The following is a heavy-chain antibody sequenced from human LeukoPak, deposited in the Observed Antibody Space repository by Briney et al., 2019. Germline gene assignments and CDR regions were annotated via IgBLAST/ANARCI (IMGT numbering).Heavy chain of an antibody. J-gene: IGHJ4*02. CDR1: GFTFSSYS. CDR3: ARGAIAAAGYFDY. D-gene: IGHD6-13*01. V-gene: IGHV3-21*01. CDR2: ISSSSSYI. Sequence: PGGSLRLSCAASGFTFSSYSMNWVRQAPGKGLEWVSSISSSSSYIYYADSVKGRFTISGDSAKNSLYLQMNSLRAEDTAVYYCARGAIAAAGYFDYWGQGTLVTVSS.